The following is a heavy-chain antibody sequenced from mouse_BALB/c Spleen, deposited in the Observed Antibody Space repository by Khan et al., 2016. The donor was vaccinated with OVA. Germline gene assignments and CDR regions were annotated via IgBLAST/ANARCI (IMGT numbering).Heavy chain of an antibody. D-gene: IGHD1-1*01. CDR1: GYSITSGYA. V-gene: IGHV3-2*02. CDR3: ARGNYHGYYFDY. J-gene: IGHJ2*01. CDR2: ISYSGGT. Sequence: EVQLQESGPGLVKPSQSLSLTCTVTGYSITSGYAWNWIRQFPGNKLEWMGYISYSGGTSYHPSLKSRISITRDTSKNQFFLQLNSVTTEDTATLYCARGNYHGYYFDYWGQGTPLTVSS.